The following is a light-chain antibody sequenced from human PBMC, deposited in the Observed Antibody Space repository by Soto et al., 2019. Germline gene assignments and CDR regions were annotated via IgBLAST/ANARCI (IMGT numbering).Light chain of an antibody. J-gene: IGKJ1*01. V-gene: IGKV1-27*01. CDR1: QGISQY. Sequence: DIHLTQSPSLLSASVGDRVTITCRASQGISQYVAWYQQKPGKAPKLLIYAATVLQSGVPSRFSGSGSGTDFTLPISSLQPEDVATYYCQKYNNALGTFGQGTKV. CDR3: QKYNNALGT. CDR2: AAT.